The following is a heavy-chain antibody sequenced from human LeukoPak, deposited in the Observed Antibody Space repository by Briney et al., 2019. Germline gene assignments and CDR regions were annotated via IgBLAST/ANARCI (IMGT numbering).Heavy chain of an antibody. Sequence: PGGSLRLSCAASGFTFSSYGMHWVRQAPDKGLDWVAFIRYDGRNKYYADSVKGRFTISRDNSKNTLYLGMNSLRTEDTALYYCAKDYGGWSNWFDPWGQGTLVTVSS. CDR2: IRYDGRNK. V-gene: IGHV3-30*02. D-gene: IGHD6-19*01. CDR1: GFTFSSYG. J-gene: IGHJ5*02. CDR3: AKDYGGWSNWFDP.